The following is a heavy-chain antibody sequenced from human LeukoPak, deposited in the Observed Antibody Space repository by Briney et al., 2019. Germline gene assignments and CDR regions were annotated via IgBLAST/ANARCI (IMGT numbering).Heavy chain of an antibody. CDR2: INPHSGDT. CDR1: GYTFTGYY. CDR3: ATQRGSYVWGTDFDF. V-gene: IGHV1-2*02. Sequence: GASVNVSCKASGYTFTGYYMHWVRQAPGQGLGWMGWINPHSGDTTYSQTFRGRVTMHRDTSISSAYRELSRLRSDDRAGFSCATQRGSYVWGTDFDFWGQGTLVTVSS. J-gene: IGHJ4*02. D-gene: IGHD3-16*01.